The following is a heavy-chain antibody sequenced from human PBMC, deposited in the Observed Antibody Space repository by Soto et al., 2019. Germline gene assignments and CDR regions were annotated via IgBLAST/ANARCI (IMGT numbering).Heavy chain of an antibody. J-gene: IGHJ4*02. CDR3: ASYTVTTTHLGY. CDR2: IYYSGST. D-gene: IGHD4-17*01. CDR1: GGSISSYY. V-gene: IGHV4-59*01. Sequence: SETLSLTCTVSGGSISSYYWSWIRQPPGKGLEWIGYIYYSGSTNYNPSLKSRVTISVDTSKNQFSLKLSSVTAADTAVYYCASYTVTTTHLGYWGQGTLVTVSS.